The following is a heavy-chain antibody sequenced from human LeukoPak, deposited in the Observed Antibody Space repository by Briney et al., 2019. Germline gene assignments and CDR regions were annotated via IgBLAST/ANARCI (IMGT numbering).Heavy chain of an antibody. Sequence: PSETLSLTCTVSGGSISSYYWSWIRQPPGKGLEWIGYFYYSGSTNYNPSLKSRVTISVDTSKNQFSLKLSSVTAADTAVYYCARGGGYDFWSGYYQWFDPWGQGTLVTVSS. V-gene: IGHV4-59*01. CDR1: GGSISSYY. CDR3: ARGGGYDFWSGYYQWFDP. CDR2: FYYSGST. D-gene: IGHD3-3*01. J-gene: IGHJ5*02.